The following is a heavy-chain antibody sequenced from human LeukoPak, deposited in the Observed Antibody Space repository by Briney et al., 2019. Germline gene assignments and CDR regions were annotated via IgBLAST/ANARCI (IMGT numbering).Heavy chain of an antibody. V-gene: IGHV3-33*01. CDR1: GFIFSSHG. CDR3: ARVAASDELDY. Sequence: PGRSLRLACAASGFIFSSHGMHGVRQAPGKGVVWVAVIWYDVSNKDFADSVKGRLTIYTDDSKKTLYLQMNSMRAEDKAVYYWARVAASDELDYWGQGTLVTVSS. CDR2: IWYDVSNK. J-gene: IGHJ4*02. D-gene: IGHD1-26*01.